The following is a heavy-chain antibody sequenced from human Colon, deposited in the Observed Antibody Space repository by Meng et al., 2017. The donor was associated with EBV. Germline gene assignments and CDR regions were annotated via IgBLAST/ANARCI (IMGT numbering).Heavy chain of an antibody. CDR2: IYHSGST. D-gene: IGHD2-21*02. J-gene: IGHJ4*02. CDR3: ARVGAYCGGDCYHPR. V-gene: IGHV4-4*02. CDR1: GGSLSSRNW. Sequence: QVQLQESGPGLVKPSXXLSLTGAVSGGSLSSRNWWSWVRQPPGKGLEWIGEIYHSGSTNYNPSLKSRVTISVDESKNQFSLRLSSVTAADTAVYYCARVGAYCGGDCYHPRWGQGTLVTVSS.